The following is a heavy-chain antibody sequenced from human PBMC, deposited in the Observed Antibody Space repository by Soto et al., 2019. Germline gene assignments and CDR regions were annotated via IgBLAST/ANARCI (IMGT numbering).Heavy chain of an antibody. Sequence: ASVKVSCTASGYTFTSYGITWVRQAPGQGLEWMGWIIAYNGNTNYAQKLQGRDTLTTDTSTSTAYLELRSLRSDDTAVYYFESDRVGGPVAFDMWARGTMVTVSA. D-gene: IGHD3-16*01. CDR1: GYTFTSYG. CDR3: ESDRVGGPVAFDM. V-gene: IGHV1-18*01. J-gene: IGHJ3*02. CDR2: IIAYNGNT.